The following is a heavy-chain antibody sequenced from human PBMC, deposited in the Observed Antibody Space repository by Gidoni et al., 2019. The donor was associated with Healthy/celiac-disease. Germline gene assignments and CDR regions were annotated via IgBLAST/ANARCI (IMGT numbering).Heavy chain of an antibody. J-gene: IGHJ6*02. CDR2: IIPIVGTA. CDR3: ARGATAMVTPYYYGMDV. CDR1: GGHSSSYA. Sequence: QVQLVQSGAEVKQPGSSVQVSCKASGGHSSSYAISCVRQGPGQGLEWLGGIIPIVGTASYAQKFQGRVTITADESTSTAYMELSSLRSEDTAVYYCARGATAMVTPYYYGMDVWGQGTTVTVSS. D-gene: IGHD5-18*01. V-gene: IGHV1-69*01.